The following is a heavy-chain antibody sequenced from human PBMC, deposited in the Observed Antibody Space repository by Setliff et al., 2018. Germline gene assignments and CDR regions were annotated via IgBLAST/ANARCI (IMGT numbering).Heavy chain of an antibody. CDR2: INHSEST. CDR3: AADYGDRDSFDY. V-gene: IGHV4-34*01. CDR1: GGSLTTYY. J-gene: IGHJ4*02. D-gene: IGHD4-17*01. Sequence: PSETLSLTCSVYGGSLTTYYWGWIRQPPGKGLEWIGEINHSESTNYNPALKSRVTISIDTSRNQFSLKLNSVTAAGTAVYYCAADYGDRDSFDYWGQGTLVTVSS.